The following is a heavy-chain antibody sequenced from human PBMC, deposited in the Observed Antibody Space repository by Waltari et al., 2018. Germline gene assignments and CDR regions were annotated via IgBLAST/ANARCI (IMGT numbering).Heavy chain of an antibody. J-gene: IGHJ2*01. CDR1: GYTFTSYG. V-gene: IGHV1-2*06. CDR3: AREGDEDGVVGPPHWYFDL. D-gene: IGHD3-3*01. CDR2: INPNSGGT. Sequence: QVQLVQSGAEVKKPGASVKVSCKASGYTFTSYGISWVRQAPGQGLEWVGRINPNSGGTNSAQKFQGRVTMTSDTSISTAFMELSRLRSDDTAVYYCAREGDEDGVVGPPHWYFDLWGRGTLVTVSS.